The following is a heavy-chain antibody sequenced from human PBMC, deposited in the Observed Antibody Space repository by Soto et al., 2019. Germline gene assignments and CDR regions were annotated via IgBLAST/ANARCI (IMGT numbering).Heavy chain of an antibody. J-gene: IGHJ4*02. CDR3: ATRGIVGPIY. CDR2: IYYSGST. D-gene: IGHD1-26*01. Sequence: SETLSLTCAVSGGSISSGGYYWSWIRQHPGKGLEWIGYIYYSGSTNYNPSLKSRVTISVDKSRNQFSLRLTSVTPADTAVYYCATRGIVGPIYWGQGTLVTVSS. V-gene: IGHV4-31*11. CDR1: GGSISSGGYY.